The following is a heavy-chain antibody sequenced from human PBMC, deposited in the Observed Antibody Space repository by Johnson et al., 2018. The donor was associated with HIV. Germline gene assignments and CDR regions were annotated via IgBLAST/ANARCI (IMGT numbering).Heavy chain of an antibody. CDR2: INWNGGST. D-gene: IGHD7-27*01. Sequence: VQLVESGGGLVQPGRSLRLSCAASGFTFDDYAMHWVRQAPGKGLEWVSGINWNGGSTGYADSVKGRFTISRDNAKNSLYLQINSLRAEDTAMYYCARVIPGNWVGGFDVWGQGTMVSVSS. J-gene: IGHJ3*01. CDR3: ARVIPGNWVGGFDV. V-gene: IGHV3-9*01. CDR1: GFTFDDYA.